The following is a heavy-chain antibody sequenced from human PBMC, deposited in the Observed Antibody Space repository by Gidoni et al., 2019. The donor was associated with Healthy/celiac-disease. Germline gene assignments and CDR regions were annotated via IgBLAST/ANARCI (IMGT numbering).Heavy chain of an antibody. CDR2: IYYSGST. V-gene: IGHV4-39*07. CDR1: GGSISSSRYY. J-gene: IGHJ4*02. CDR3: ARDLIRDGYNSLRDDY. D-gene: IGHD5-12*01. Sequence: QLQLQESGPGLVKPSETLSLTCTVSGGSISSSRYYWGWIRQPPGKGLEWIGSIYYSGSTYYNPSLKSRVTISVDTSKNQFSLKLSSVTAADTAVYYCARDLIRDGYNSLRDDYWGQGTLVTVSS.